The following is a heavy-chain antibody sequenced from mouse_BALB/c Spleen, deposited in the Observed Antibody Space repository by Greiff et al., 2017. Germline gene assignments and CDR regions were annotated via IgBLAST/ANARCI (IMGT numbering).Heavy chain of an antibody. J-gene: IGHJ2*01. CDR1: GFTFSSFG. CDR2: ISSGSSTI. V-gene: IGHV5-17*02. Sequence: EVKLVESGGGLVQPGGSRKLSCAASGFTFSSFGMHWVRQAPEKGLEWVAYISSGSSTIYYADTVKGRFTISRDNPKNTLFLQMTSLRSEDTAMYYCARGPNILYYFDYWGQGTTLTVSS. CDR3: ARGPNILYYFDY.